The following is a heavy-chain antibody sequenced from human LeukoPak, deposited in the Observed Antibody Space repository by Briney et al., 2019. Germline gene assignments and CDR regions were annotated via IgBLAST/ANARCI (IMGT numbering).Heavy chain of an antibody. CDR3: ARGPYSSSWYFSY. J-gene: IGHJ4*02. CDR2: IIPILGIA. Sequence: ASVKVSCKASGGTFSSYAISWVRQAPGQGLEWMGRIIPILGIANYAQKFQGRVTITADKSTSTAYMELSSLRSEDTAVYYCARGPYSSSWYFSYWGQGTLVTVSS. V-gene: IGHV1-69*04. D-gene: IGHD6-13*01. CDR1: GGTFSSYA.